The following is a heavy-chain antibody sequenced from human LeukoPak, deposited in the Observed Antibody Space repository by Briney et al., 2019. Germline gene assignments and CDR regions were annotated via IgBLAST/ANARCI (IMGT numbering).Heavy chain of an antibody. Sequence: GASLRPACVPSGFRLIGYWMDCVCQTPEKGLRYMSRSNGDGSTTNYVDVVKSPFTMTRDNVKNTLYLQTNSLRVEDMAVHYCARYPRNVELARWGQGTPVTVSS. J-gene: IGHJ5*02. CDR2: SNGDGSTT. V-gene: IGHV3-74*01. CDR1: GFRLIGYW. CDR3: ARYPRNVELAR. D-gene: IGHD5-24*01.